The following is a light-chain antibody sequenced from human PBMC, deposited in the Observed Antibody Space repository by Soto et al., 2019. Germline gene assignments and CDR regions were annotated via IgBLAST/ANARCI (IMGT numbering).Light chain of an antibody. Sequence: QSVLPQPPSVSGAPGQRVTISCTGSSSNIGAGYDVHWYQQQPGTAPKLLIYGGSSRPSGVPDRFSGSKSGTSASLAITGLQAEDEADYYCQSYDRSLSGTVFGTGTKVTVL. CDR1: SSNIGAGYD. V-gene: IGLV1-40*01. J-gene: IGLJ1*01. CDR3: QSYDRSLSGTV. CDR2: GGS.